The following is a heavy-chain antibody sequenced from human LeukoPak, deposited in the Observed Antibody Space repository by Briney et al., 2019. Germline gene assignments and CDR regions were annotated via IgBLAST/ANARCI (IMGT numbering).Heavy chain of an antibody. Sequence: GGSLRLSCAASGFAFSSYAMSWVRQAPGKGLEWVSTISYSGGSTCYADSVKGRFTISRDNSKNTLYLQMNSLRAEDTAVYYCAKNLGGSCYSGVDYWGQGTLVTVSS. J-gene: IGHJ4*02. V-gene: IGHV3-23*01. D-gene: IGHD2-15*01. CDR1: GFAFSSYA. CDR3: AKNLGGSCYSGVDY. CDR2: ISYSGGST.